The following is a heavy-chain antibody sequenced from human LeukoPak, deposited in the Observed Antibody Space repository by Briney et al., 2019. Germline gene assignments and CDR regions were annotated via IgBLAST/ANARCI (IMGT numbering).Heavy chain of an antibody. CDR1: GFTFSTYW. V-gene: IGHV3-7*03. J-gene: IGHJ4*02. Sequence: GGSLRLSCSASGFTFSTYWMNWVRQAPGKGLEWVANMRRDGNEIYYLDSVRGRFTISRDNAKNSLYLQMNSLRAEDTAVYYCAREGSATVTTGSDYWGQGTLVTVSS. CDR2: MRRDGNEI. CDR3: AREGSATVTTGSDY. D-gene: IGHD4-17*01.